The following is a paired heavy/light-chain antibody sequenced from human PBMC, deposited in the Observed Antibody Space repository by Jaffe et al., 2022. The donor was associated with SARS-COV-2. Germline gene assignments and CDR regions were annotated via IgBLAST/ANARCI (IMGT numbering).Heavy chain of an antibody. D-gene: IGHD3-9*01. V-gene: IGHV4-61*02. CDR1: GGSVSSDNFY. J-gene: IGHJ6*02. Sequence: QVQVQESGPGLVKPSQTLSLTCTVSGGSVSSDNFYWSWIRQPAGKGLEWIGRIYNSGSTIYNSSLKSRVTISADTSKNQLSLKLSSVTAADTAVYYCARVELRYFTMDVWGQGTTVTVSS. CDR3: ARVELRYFTMDV. CDR2: IYNSGST.
Light chain of an antibody. Sequence: QSALTQPASVSGSPGQSITISCNGSSSDIGGYKYVSWYQQHPGKAPQLMIYEVSNRPSGVSNRFSGSKSGNTASLTISGLQAEDEADYYCTSYTSTIIRVVFGGGTKLTVL. V-gene: IGLV2-14*01. CDR3: TSYTSTIIRVV. J-gene: IGLJ2*01. CDR2: EVS. CDR1: SSDIGGYKY.